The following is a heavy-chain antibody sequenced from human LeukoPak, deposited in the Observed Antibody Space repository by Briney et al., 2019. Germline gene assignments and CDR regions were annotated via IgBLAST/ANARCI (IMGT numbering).Heavy chain of an antibody. V-gene: IGHV3-53*01. D-gene: IGHD6-25*01. J-gene: IGHJ4*02. CDR2: MYTGGTT. CDR3: AKDEAASGGGLAS. CDR1: GFTVSGTH. Sequence: GGSLRLSCAASGFTVSGTHMSWIRQAPGKGLEWVSAMYTGGTTYYADSVKGRFTISRDNSRNTLFLHMSSLRADDTAVYYCAKDEAASGGGLASWGQGTLVTVSS.